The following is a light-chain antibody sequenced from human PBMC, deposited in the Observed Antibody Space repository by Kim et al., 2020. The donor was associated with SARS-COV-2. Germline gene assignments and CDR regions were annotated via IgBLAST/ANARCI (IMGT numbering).Light chain of an antibody. J-gene: IGKJ4*01. V-gene: IGKV3-11*01. CDR3: QERSNWPLT. Sequence: WSQGDRASLSCRASQSVGRHLAWYQQKPGQAPRLLLYDASNRATGIPARFRGSGSGTDFTLTISSLEPEDFAVYYCQERSNWPLTFGGGTKVDIK. CDR1: QSVGRH. CDR2: DAS.